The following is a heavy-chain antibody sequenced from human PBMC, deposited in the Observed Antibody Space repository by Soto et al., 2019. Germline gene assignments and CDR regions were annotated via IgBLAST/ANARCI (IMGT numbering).Heavy chain of an antibody. Sequence: EVQLVESGGGLVKPGGSLRLSCAASGFTFSSYSMNWVRQAPGKGLEWVSFISSSSSYIFYADSLKGRITISRDSAKTSLYLQMTRLRAEDTAVYYCARDRLDCSSTSCEQWFYGMDVWGQGTTVTVSS. CDR1: GFTFSSYS. D-gene: IGHD2-2*01. J-gene: IGHJ6*02. V-gene: IGHV3-21*01. CDR2: ISSSSSYI. CDR3: ARDRLDCSSTSCEQWFYGMDV.